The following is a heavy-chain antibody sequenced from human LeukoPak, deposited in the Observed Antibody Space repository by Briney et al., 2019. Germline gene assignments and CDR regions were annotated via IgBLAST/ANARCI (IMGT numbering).Heavy chain of an antibody. CDR2: FYPGESDT. Sequence: GESLNTPFKGPGYSFNTYWIGWVRQMPGKGLEWMGIFYPGESDTRYRPSFQGQVTISADKSTSTAYLQRSSLKASDTAMYYCARPPYCDILTANLPAFDIWGQGTMVTVSS. V-gene: IGHV5-51*01. J-gene: IGHJ3*02. D-gene: IGHD3-9*01. CDR3: ARPPYCDILTANLPAFDI. CDR1: GYSFNTYW.